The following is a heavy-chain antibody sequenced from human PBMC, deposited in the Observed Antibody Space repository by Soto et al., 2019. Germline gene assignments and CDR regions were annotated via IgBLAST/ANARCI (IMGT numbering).Heavy chain of an antibody. CDR2: ISGSAGSR. V-gene: IGHV3-23*01. CDR3: AKDGYARGQPDY. CDR1: GFIFRNYA. Sequence: EVQLLESGGGLVQPGGSLRLSCAASGFIFRNYAMSWVRQAPGKGLEWVSAISGSAGSRYYADSVKGRFTTSRDNSKNTLYLQMNSLRAEDTAVYYCAKDGYARGQPDYWGQGTLVTVSS. D-gene: IGHD5-18*01. J-gene: IGHJ4*02.